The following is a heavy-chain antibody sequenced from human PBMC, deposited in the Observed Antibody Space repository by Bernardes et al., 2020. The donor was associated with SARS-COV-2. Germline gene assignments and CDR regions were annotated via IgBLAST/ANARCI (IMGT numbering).Heavy chain of an antibody. D-gene: IGHD1-26*01. CDR1: GYTLTELS. J-gene: IGHJ6*02. CDR2: FDPEDGET. V-gene: IGHV1-24*01. Sequence: ASVKVSCKVSGYTLTELSMHWVRQAPGKGLEWMGGFDPEDGETIYAQKFQGRVTMTEDTSTDTAYMELSSLRSEDTAVYYCATEGWELLRRQPTGMDVWGQGTTVTVSS. CDR3: ATEGWELLRRQPTGMDV.